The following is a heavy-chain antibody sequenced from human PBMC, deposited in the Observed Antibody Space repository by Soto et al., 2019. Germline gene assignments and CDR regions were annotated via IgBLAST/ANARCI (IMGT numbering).Heavy chain of an antibody. Sequence: QVQLVQSGAEVKKPGSSVKVSCKASGGTFSSYAISWVRQAPGQGLEWMGGIIPIFGTANYAQKFQGRVTTTAEEYTSTAYMELSSLRSEDTAVYDCARYVAATVDFDYWGQGTLVTVSS. D-gene: IGHD2-15*01. J-gene: IGHJ4*02. CDR2: IIPIFGTA. CDR1: GGTFSSYA. CDR3: ARYVAATVDFDY. V-gene: IGHV1-69*01.